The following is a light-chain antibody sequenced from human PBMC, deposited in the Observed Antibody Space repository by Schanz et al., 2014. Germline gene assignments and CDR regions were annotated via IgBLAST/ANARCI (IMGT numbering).Light chain of an antibody. Sequence: QSALTQPASVSGSPGQSITISCTGTSSDVGGYNDVSWYQQHPGKAPKLMIYDVSSRPSGVPDRFSGSKSGNTASLTVSGLQADDEADYYCCSYAGSYTGVFGGGTKLTVL. V-gene: IGLV2-11*01. J-gene: IGLJ3*02. CDR3: CSYAGSYTGV. CDR1: SSDVGGYND. CDR2: DVS.